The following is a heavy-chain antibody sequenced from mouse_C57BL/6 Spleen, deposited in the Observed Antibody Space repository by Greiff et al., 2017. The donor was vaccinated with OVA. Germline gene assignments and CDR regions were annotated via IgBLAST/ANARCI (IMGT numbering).Heavy chain of an antibody. V-gene: IGHV1-76*01. Sequence: VQLQQSGAELVRPGASVKLSCKASGYTFTDYYINWVKQRPGQGLEWIARIYPGSGNTYYNEKFKGKATLTAEKSSSTAYMQLSSLTSEDSAVYFCARGVYYYGYFDYWGQGTTLTVSS. D-gene: IGHD1-1*01. CDR3: ARGVYYYGYFDY. CDR1: GYTFTDYY. CDR2: IYPGSGNT. J-gene: IGHJ2*01.